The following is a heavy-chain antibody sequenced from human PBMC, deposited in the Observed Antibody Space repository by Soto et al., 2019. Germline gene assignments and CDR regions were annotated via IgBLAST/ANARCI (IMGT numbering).Heavy chain of an antibody. V-gene: IGHV5-51*01. J-gene: IGHJ6*02. CDR3: ARQRPAAYYYYGMDV. CDR1: GYSFTSYW. Sequence: PGESLKISCKGSGYSFTSYWIGWVRQMPGKGLEWMGIIYPGDSDTRYSPSFQGQVTISADKSISTAYLQWSSLKASDTAMYYCARQRPAAYYYYGMDVWGQGTTVTVSS. CDR2: IYPGDSDT. D-gene: IGHD2-2*01.